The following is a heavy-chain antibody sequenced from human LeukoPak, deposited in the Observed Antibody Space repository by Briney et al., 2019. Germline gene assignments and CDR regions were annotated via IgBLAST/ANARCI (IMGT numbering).Heavy chain of an antibody. CDR2: IKSRTDGGTA. J-gene: IGHJ6*04. V-gene: IGHV3-15*01. CDR1: GFTFSVPY. CDR3: TSMDV. Sequence: GGSLRLSCAGSGFTFSVPYLSWVRQAPGKGLEWVGRIKSRTDGGTADYAAPVTGRFTISRDDSKRTLFLQMNSLRIEDTGVYYCTSMDVWGRGTMVTASS.